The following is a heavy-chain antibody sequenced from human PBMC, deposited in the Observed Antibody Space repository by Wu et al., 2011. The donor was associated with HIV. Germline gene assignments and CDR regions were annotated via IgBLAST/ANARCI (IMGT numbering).Heavy chain of an antibody. D-gene: IGHD1-1*01. Sequence: QSGAEVKKPGSSVKVSCKASGGTFSTYAFSWVRQAPGQGLSGWKVIPILGTTNYAQKFQGRVTITADESTRTVYMELNSLRSDDTAVYYCARGDNLPLTKRYYFHYWGQGTLVTVSS. V-gene: IGHV1-69*01. CDR2: IPILGTT. CDR1: GGTFSTYA. CDR3: ARGDNLPLTKRYYFHY. J-gene: IGHJ4*02.